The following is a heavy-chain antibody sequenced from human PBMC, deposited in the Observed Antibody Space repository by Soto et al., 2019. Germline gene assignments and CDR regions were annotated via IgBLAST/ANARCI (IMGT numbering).Heavy chain of an antibody. D-gene: IGHD3-3*01. Sequence: SETLSLTCAAYGGSFSGYYWSWIRQPPGKGLEWVGEINHSGSTNYNPSLKSRVTISVDTSKNQFTLKLSSVTAAGTAVYYCSRGRMIFGVVRSSAFDIWGQGTMVTVSS. CDR1: GGSFSGYY. CDR2: INHSGST. CDR3: SRGRMIFGVVRSSAFDI. V-gene: IGHV4-34*01. J-gene: IGHJ3*02.